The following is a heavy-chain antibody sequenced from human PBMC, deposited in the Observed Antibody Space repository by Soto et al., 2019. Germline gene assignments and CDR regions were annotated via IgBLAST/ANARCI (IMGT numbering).Heavy chain of an antibody. Sequence: VQLVESGGGVVQPGRSLRLSCAASGFTFTTFGIHWVRQAPGKGLEWISYIGRTGTTKYYADSVKGRFSIFRDNAKNSVSLQMNSLRADDTAVYYCARESDYSHFDYWGQGALVTVSS. D-gene: IGHD2-15*01. CDR2: IGRTGTTK. V-gene: IGHV3-48*01. CDR3: ARESDYSHFDY. J-gene: IGHJ4*02. CDR1: GFTFTTFG.